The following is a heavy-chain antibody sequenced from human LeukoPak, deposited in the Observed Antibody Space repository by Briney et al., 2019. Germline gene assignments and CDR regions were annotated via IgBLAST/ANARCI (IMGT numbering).Heavy chain of an antibody. CDR2: IYHSGST. CDR1: GGSISSIGYY. Sequence: SETLSLTCTVSGGSISSIGYYWVWIRQSPGKGLEWIGEIYHSGSTNYNPSLKSRVTMSVDTSKNQFSLKLSSVTAADTAVYYCARGRYCSGGSCHFDYWGQGTLVTVSS. V-gene: IGHV4-39*07. J-gene: IGHJ4*02. CDR3: ARGRYCSGGSCHFDY. D-gene: IGHD2-15*01.